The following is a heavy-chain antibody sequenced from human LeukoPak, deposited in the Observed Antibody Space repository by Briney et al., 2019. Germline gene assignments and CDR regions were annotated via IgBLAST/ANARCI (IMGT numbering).Heavy chain of an antibody. V-gene: IGHV3-15*01. CDR3: TTDGVGVEGATYDN. CDR1: GFTFSSYA. D-gene: IGHD1-26*01. Sequence: PGGSLRLSCAASGFTFSSYAMSWVRQAPGKGLEWVGRIKAKAHGGTIEYAAPVKGRFTISRDDSKNTLYLQMNSLKTEDTAVYYCTTDGVGVEGATYDNWGQGTLVSVSS. CDR2: IKAKAHGGTI. J-gene: IGHJ4*02.